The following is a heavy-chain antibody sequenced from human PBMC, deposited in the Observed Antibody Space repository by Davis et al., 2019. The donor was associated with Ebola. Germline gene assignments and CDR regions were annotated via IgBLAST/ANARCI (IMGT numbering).Heavy chain of an antibody. CDR2: ISAYNGNT. J-gene: IGHJ6*03. CDR3: ARDEVTTFIVPYYMDV. V-gene: IGHV1-18*04. CDR1: GYTFTGYY. Sequence: ASVKVSCKASGYTFTGYYMHWVRQAPGQGLEWMGWISAYNGNTNYAQKLQGRVTMTTDTSTSTAYMELRSLRSDDTAVYYCARDEVTTFIVPYYMDVWGKGTTVTVSS. D-gene: IGHD2-15*01.